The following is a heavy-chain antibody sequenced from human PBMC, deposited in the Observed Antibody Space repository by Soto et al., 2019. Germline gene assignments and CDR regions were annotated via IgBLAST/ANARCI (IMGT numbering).Heavy chain of an antibody. CDR2: ISAYNGNT. CDR1: GYTFTSYG. J-gene: IGHJ6*02. Sequence: ASVKVSCKASGYTFTSYGISWVRQAPGQGLEWMGWISAYNGNTNYAQKLQGRVTMTTDTSTSAAYMELRSLRSDDTAVYYCARDSGDDFWSGYYPTYYYYGMDVWGQGTTVTVSS. D-gene: IGHD3-3*01. V-gene: IGHV1-18*01. CDR3: ARDSGDDFWSGYYPTYYYYGMDV.